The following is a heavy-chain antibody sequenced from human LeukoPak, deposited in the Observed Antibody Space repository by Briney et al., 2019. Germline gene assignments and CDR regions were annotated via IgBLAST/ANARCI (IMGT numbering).Heavy chain of an antibody. CDR1: GGSISSHY. CDR2: IDHSGST. V-gene: IGHV4-59*11. CDR3: ARDPSGYDYYFDS. Sequence: SETLSLTCTVSGGSISSHYWSWIRQPPGKGLEWIGYIDHSGSTNYNPSLTSRVTISVDTSKNQFSLKVTYVTAADTAVYYCARDPSGYDYYFDSWARDPWSPSP. J-gene: IGHJ4*02. D-gene: IGHD5-12*01.